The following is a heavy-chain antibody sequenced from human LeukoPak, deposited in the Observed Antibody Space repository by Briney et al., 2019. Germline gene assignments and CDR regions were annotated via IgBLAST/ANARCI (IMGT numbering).Heavy chain of an antibody. CDR2: ISDRGTT. V-gene: IGHV4-30-4*01. CDR3: ARVTFFYDSSGYYSPAFDI. CDR1: RGSISSGDSY. J-gene: IGHJ3*02. Sequence: PSETLSLTCTVSRGSISSGDSYWSWIRQPPGKGLEWIGYISDRGTTYNNPTLKSRVTISTDTSKNQFSLRLSSVTAADTAVYYCARVTFFYDSSGYYSPAFDIWGQGTMVTVSS. D-gene: IGHD3-22*01.